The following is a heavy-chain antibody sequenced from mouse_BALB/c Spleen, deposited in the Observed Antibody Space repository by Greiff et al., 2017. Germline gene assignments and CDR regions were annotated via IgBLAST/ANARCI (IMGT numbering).Heavy chain of an antibody. CDR1: GFTFSSYG. CDR3: ARDGGNYDY. Sequence: VQLKESGGGLVQPGGSLKLSCAASGFTFSSYGMSWVRQTPDKRLELVATINSNGGSTYYPDSVKGRFTISRDNAKNTLYLQMSSLKSEDTAMYYCARDGGNYDYWGQGTTLTVSS. CDR2: INSNGGST. V-gene: IGHV5-6-3*01. D-gene: IGHD1-1*02. J-gene: IGHJ2*01.